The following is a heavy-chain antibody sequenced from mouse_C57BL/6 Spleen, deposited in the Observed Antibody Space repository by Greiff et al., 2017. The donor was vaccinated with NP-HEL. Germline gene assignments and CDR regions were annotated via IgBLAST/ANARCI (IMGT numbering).Heavy chain of an antibody. CDR1: GYTFTSYW. Sequence: QVHVKQPGAELVKPGASVKMSCKASGYTFTSYWITWVKQRPGQGLEGIGDIYPGSGSTNYNEKFKSKATLTVDTSSSTAYMQLSSLTSEDSAVYYCARAGQLRLGGYAMDYWGQGTSVTVSS. V-gene: IGHV1-55*01. CDR3: ARAGQLRLGGYAMDY. D-gene: IGHD3-2*02. CDR2: IYPGSGST. J-gene: IGHJ4*01.